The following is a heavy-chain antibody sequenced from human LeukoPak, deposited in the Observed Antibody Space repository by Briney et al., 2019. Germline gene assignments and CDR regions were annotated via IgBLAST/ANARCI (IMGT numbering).Heavy chain of an antibody. V-gene: IGHV4-39*07. CDR2: IYYSGST. Sequence: SETLSLTCTVSGGSISSSSYYWGWIRQPPGKGLEWIGSIYYSGSTYYNPSLKSRVTISVDTSKNQFSLKLSSVTAADTAVYYCARRPGLANYYYDSRGSGAFVIWGQGTMVTVSS. CDR1: GGSISSSSYY. J-gene: IGHJ3*02. D-gene: IGHD3-22*01. CDR3: ARRPGLANYYYDSRGSGAFVI.